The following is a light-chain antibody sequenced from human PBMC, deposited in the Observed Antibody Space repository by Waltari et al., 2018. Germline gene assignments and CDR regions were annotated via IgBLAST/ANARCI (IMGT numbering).Light chain of an antibody. CDR1: SRDIGGYNY. V-gene: IGLV2-14*01. CDR3: SSYASSITPNWV. CDR2: DVN. Sequence: QSALTQHASVSGSPAQSITISCTGTSRDIGGYNYVYWYQQHPGKSPKLMIYDVNKRPSWVSNRFSGSKSGNTASLTISGLQAEDEADYYCSSYASSITPNWVFGGGTKLTVL. J-gene: IGLJ3*02.